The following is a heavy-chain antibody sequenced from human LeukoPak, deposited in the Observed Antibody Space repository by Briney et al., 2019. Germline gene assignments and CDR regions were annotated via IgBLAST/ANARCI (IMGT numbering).Heavy chain of an antibody. V-gene: IGHV3-48*04. CDR3: ARGGAVAGYRFDP. J-gene: IGHJ5*02. CDR1: GFTFSSYR. D-gene: IGHD6-19*01. CDR2: ISSSSSTI. Sequence: GGSLRLSCAASGFTFSSYRMNWVRQAPGKGLEWVSYISSSSSTIYYADSVKGRFTISRDNAKNSLYLQMNSLRAEDTAVYYCARGGAVAGYRFDPWGQGTLVTVSS.